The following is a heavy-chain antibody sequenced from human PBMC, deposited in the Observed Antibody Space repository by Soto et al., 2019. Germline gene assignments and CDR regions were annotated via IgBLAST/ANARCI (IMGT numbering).Heavy chain of an antibody. CDR2: MSGTGGST. Sequence: EVQLLESEGGLVQPGRSLRLSCAASGFTFSSYAMNWVRQAPGKGLEWVSAMSGTGGSTYYADSVKGRFTISRDNSKNTLYLQMNSLRVEDTAVFYCAKAGFSSGWSPSYFDYWGQGTLVTVSS. CDR1: GFTFSSYA. V-gene: IGHV3-23*01. CDR3: AKAGFSSGWSPSYFDY. J-gene: IGHJ4*02. D-gene: IGHD6-19*01.